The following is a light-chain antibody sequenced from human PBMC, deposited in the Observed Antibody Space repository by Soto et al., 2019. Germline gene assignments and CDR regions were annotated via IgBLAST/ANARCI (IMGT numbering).Light chain of an antibody. CDR3: QQYGNTLWT. J-gene: IGKJ1*01. CDR1: QSVSGNN. V-gene: IGKV3-20*01. Sequence: IVLTQSPGTLSLSPGERATLSCRASQSVSGNNLVWYQQKPGQAPRLLIHGASNRATGIPDRISGSGSGTDFTLTISRLEPEDFAVCYCQQYGNTLWTFGQGTKVEIK. CDR2: GAS.